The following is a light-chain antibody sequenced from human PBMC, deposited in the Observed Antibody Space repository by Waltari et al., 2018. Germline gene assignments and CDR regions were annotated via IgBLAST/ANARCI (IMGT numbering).Light chain of an antibody. J-gene: IGLJ3*02. Sequence: QSALTQPASVSGSPGQSITISCTGTSSDVGSYNLVSRYQQHPGKPPKPMIYEVSKRPSGVSNRFSGSKSGNTASLTISGLQAEDEADYYCCSYAGSSTWVFGGGTKLTVL. V-gene: IGLV2-23*02. CDR1: SSDVGSYNL. CDR3: CSYAGSSTWV. CDR2: EVS.